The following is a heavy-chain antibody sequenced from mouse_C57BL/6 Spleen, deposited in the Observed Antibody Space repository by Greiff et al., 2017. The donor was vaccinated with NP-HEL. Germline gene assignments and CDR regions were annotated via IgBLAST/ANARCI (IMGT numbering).Heavy chain of an antibody. D-gene: IGHD6-1*01. V-gene: IGHV5-6*01. Sequence: EVKLVESGGDLVKPGGSLKLSCAASGFTFSSYGMSWVRQTPDKRLEWVATISSGGSYTYYPDSVKGRFTISRDNAKNTLYLQMSSLKSEDTAMYYCARQGASSWYFDVWGTGTTVTVSS. J-gene: IGHJ1*03. CDR2: ISSGGSYT. CDR3: ARQGASSWYFDV. CDR1: GFTFSSYG.